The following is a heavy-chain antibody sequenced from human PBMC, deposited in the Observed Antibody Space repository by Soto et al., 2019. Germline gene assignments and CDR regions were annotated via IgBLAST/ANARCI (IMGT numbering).Heavy chain of an antibody. Sequence: ASVKVSCKASGYTFTGYYMHWVRQAPGQGLEWMGWINPNSGGTNYAQKFQGWVTMTRDTSISTAYMELSRLRSDDTAVYYCARDPIVAVPAANSYYYYGMDVWGQGTTVTVSS. CDR1: GYTFTGYY. CDR3: ARDPIVAVPAANSYYYYGMDV. J-gene: IGHJ6*02. CDR2: INPNSGGT. V-gene: IGHV1-2*04. D-gene: IGHD2-2*01.